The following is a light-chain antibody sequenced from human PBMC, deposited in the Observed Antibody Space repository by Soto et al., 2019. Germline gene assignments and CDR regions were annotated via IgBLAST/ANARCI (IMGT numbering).Light chain of an antibody. Sequence: YELTQPPSVSVAPGQTARISCGGNNIGIKSVHWYQQKPGQAPVLIVYDDRDRPSGIPERFSGSNSGSTATLTISRVEAGDEADYYCQVWDSSVDHYVFGTGTKV. J-gene: IGLJ1*01. CDR2: DDR. CDR1: NIGIKS. CDR3: QVWDSSVDHYV. V-gene: IGLV3-21*02.